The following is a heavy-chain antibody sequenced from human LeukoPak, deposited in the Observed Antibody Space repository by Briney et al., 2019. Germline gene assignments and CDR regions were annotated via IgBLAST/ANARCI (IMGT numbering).Heavy chain of an antibody. CDR3: ARGPNSQDY. CDR2: ISYDGSNK. J-gene: IGHJ4*02. D-gene: IGHD4-23*01. Sequence: GRSLRLSCAASGFTFSSYAMHWVRQAPGKGLEWVAVISYDGSNKYYADSVKGRFTISRDNSKNTLYLQMNSLRAEDTAVYYCARGPNSQDYWGQGTLVTVSS. CDR1: GFTFSSYA. V-gene: IGHV3-30-3*01.